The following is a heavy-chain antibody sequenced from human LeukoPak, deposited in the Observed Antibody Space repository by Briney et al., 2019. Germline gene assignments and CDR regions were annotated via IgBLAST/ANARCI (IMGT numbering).Heavy chain of an antibody. CDR1: GLTFSNY. J-gene: IGHJ4*02. CDR3: ARLSYCGGHCYCFDY. D-gene: IGHD2-21*02. CDR2: VSYDERNK. Sequence: GGSLRLSCAASGLTFSNYHWVRQAPGKGLEWVAVVSYDERNKHYADSVKGRFTISRDNAKNSLYLQMNSLRAEDTAVYHCARLSYCGGHCYCFDYWGQGTLVTVSS. V-gene: IGHV3-33*05.